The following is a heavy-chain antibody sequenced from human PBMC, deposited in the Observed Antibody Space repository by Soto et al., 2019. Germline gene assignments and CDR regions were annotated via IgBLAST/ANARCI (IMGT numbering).Heavy chain of an antibody. Sequence: QVQLVQSGAEVKKPGASVKVSCKASGYTFTSYDINWVRQATGQGLEWMGWMNPNSGNTGYAQKFQGRVTMTRNTAIRTAYMGLSSLRSGDTAVYYCAIDIAAAGMLGLDVWGQGTTVTVSS. CDR1: GYTFTSYD. J-gene: IGHJ6*02. CDR2: MNPNSGNT. V-gene: IGHV1-8*01. D-gene: IGHD6-13*01. CDR3: AIDIAAAGMLGLDV.